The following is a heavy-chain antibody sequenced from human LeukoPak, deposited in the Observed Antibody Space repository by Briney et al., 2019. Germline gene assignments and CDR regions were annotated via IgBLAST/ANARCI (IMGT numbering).Heavy chain of an antibody. CDR2: INSDETST. D-gene: IGHD1-1*01. V-gene: IGHV3-74*01. Sequence: GGSLTLSCVASGFTLSGYWMHWVRQVPGKGLVWVSRINSDETSTSYADSVKGRFTISRGNAKNTLYLQMNGLRAEDTAVYYCARVLLEREATWGQGTLVTVSS. CDR1: GFTLSGYW. J-gene: IGHJ4*02. CDR3: ARVLLEREAT.